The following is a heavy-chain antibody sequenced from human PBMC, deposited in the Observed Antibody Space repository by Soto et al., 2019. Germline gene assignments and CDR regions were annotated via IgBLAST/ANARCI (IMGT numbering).Heavy chain of an antibody. D-gene: IGHD3-22*01. V-gene: IGHV1-69*08. CDR3: AREGVIIMIVGVQEGYFDC. Sequence: QVQLVLSGAEVKKPGSSVKVSCKASAGTFSSYTISWVRQAPGQGLEWMGRIIPILGIANYAQKFQGRVTITADKSTSTAYMELSSLRSEDTAVYYCAREGVIIMIVGVQEGYFDCWGQGTLVTVSS. CDR1: AGTFSSYT. J-gene: IGHJ4*02. CDR2: IIPILGIA.